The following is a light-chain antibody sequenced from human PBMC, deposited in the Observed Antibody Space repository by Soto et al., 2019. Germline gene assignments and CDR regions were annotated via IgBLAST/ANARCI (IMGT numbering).Light chain of an antibody. CDR1: YSDIGAYDS. CDR3: TSYTTDTTYV. CDR2: GVN. V-gene: IGLV2-14*01. J-gene: IGLJ1*01. Sequence: QSVLTQPPSASGSPGQSITVSCTGTYSDIGAYDSVSGYQHHPGRAPKLLIYGVNRRPSGISYRFSASTSGNTASLTISGLQAEDEADYYCTSYTTDTTYVFGTGTKVTVL.